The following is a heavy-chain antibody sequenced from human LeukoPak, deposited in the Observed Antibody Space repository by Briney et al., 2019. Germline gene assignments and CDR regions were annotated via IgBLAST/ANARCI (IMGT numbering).Heavy chain of an antibody. CDR1: GFTFTDYY. J-gene: IGHJ4*02. CDR2: VSYTSSST. V-gene: IGHV3-11*06. D-gene: IGHD2/OR15-2a*01. Sequence: GGSLRLSCAASGFTFTDYYMSWIRQAPGKGLEWVSYVSYTSSSTTYADSVKGRFTISRGNAKNSLYLQMNSLKAEDTAVYYCARGQYSFDYWGQGTLVTVSS. CDR3: ARGQYSFDY.